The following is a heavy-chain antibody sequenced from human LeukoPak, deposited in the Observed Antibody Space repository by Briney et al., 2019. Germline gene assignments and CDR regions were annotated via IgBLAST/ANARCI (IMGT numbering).Heavy chain of an antibody. CDR3: ARDRASAGGFDY. V-gene: IGHV4-59*01. J-gene: IGHJ4*02. CDR1: GGSISTYH. CDR2: IYYSGTT. D-gene: IGHD2-15*01. Sequence: KSSETLSLTCTVSGGSISTYHWSWIRQPPGKGLEWIGYIYYSGTTNYNPSLQSRVTISVATSKHQFSLKLSSVTAADTALYYCARDRASAGGFDYWGQGTLVTVSS.